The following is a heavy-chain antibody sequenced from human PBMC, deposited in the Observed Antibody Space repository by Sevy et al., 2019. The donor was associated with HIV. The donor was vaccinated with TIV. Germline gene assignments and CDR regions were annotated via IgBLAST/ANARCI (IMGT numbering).Heavy chain of an antibody. CDR1: GFSFGSYS. J-gene: IGHJ5*02. V-gene: IGHV3-48*01. CDR2: ISTRSNTI. Sequence: GGSLKLSCAASGFSFGSYSMNWVRQAPGQGLEWVSYISTRSNTIYYADSVKGRFTISRDNAKNSLYLQMDSLRVEDTAIYYCARDRDCTSTSCYHWFDPWGQGTLVTVSS. D-gene: IGHD2-8*01. CDR3: ARDRDCTSTSCYHWFDP.